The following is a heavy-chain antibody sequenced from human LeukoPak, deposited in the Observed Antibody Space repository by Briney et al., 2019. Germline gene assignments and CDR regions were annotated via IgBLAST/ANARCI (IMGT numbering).Heavy chain of an antibody. CDR3: ATDSRLYPVYSGSYYDY. V-gene: IGHV1-24*01. Sequence: ASVKVSCKVSGYTLTELSMHWVRQAPGKGLEWMGGFDPEDGETIYAQKFQGRVTMTEDTSTDTAYMKLSSLRSEDTAVYYCATDSRLYPVYSGSYYDYWGQGTLVTVSS. D-gene: IGHD1-26*01. CDR2: FDPEDGET. J-gene: IGHJ4*02. CDR1: GYTLTELS.